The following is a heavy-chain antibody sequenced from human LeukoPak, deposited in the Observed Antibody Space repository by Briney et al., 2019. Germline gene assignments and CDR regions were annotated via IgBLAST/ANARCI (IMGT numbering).Heavy chain of an antibody. CDR1: GYTFTSYD. D-gene: IGHD2-2*01. Sequence: ASVKVSCKASGYTFTSYDINCVRQATGQGLEWMGWMNPNSGNTGYAQKFQGRVTMTRNTSISTAYMELSSLRSEDTAVYYCAREWRRKGTAASYWGQGTLVTVSS. V-gene: IGHV1-8*01. CDR2: MNPNSGNT. CDR3: AREWRRKGTAASY. J-gene: IGHJ4*02.